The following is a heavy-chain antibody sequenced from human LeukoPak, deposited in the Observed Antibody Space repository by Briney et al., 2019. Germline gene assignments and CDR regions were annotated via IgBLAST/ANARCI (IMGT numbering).Heavy chain of an antibody. Sequence: GGALRLSCAASGFTFSSYWMSWVRQAPGKGLEWVANIKQDGSEKYYVDSVKGRFTISRDNAKNSLYLQMNSLRAEDTAVYYCARDLSFYGSGGSFDYWGQGTLVTVSS. J-gene: IGHJ4*02. D-gene: IGHD2-15*01. CDR1: GFTFSSYW. V-gene: IGHV3-7*01. CDR3: ARDLSFYGSGGSFDY. CDR2: IKQDGSEK.